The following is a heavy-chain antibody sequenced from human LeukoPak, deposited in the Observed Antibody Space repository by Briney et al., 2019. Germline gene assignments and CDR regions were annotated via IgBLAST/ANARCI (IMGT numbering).Heavy chain of an antibody. V-gene: IGHV1-2*02. CDR2: INPNSGGT. D-gene: IGHD6-19*01. CDR3: AKGGSAWDNPFDY. Sequence: GASVRVSCKASGYTFTVYYIHWVRQAPGQGLEWMGWINPNSGGTNYAQNFQGRVTLTRDTSIGTAYMELSRMTVDDTAVYYCAKGGSAWDNPFDYWGQGTLVTVSS. CDR1: GYTFTVYY. J-gene: IGHJ4*02.